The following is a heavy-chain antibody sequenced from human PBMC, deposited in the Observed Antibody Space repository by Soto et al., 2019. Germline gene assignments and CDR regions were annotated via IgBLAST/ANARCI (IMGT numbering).Heavy chain of an antibody. J-gene: IGHJ4*02. V-gene: IGHV3-21*01. Sequence: EGSLRLSCAASGFTFSSYSMNWVRQAPGKGLEWVSSISSSSSYIYYADSVKGRFTISRDNAKNSLYLQMNSLRAEDTAVYYCARPSGLMTTVDDDYWGQGTLVTVSS. CDR2: ISSSSSYI. CDR3: ARPSGLMTTVDDDY. D-gene: IGHD4-17*01. CDR1: GFTFSSYS.